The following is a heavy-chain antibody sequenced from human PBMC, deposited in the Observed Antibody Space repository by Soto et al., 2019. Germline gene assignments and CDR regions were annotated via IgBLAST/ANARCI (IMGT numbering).Heavy chain of an antibody. J-gene: IGHJ4*02. CDR3: AKVRQRWQWLVQGGFDY. CDR1: GFTFSSYG. D-gene: IGHD6-19*01. Sequence: QVQLVESGGGVVQPGRSLRLSCAASGFTFSSYGMHWVRQAPGKGLEWVAVISYDGSNKYYADSVKGRFTISRDNSKNTLYLQMNSPRAEDTAVYYWAKVRQRWQWLVQGGFDYWGQGTLVTVSS. CDR2: ISYDGSNK. V-gene: IGHV3-30*18.